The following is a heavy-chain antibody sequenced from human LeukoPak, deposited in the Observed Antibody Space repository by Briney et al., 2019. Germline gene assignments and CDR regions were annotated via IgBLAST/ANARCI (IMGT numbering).Heavy chain of an antibody. D-gene: IGHD4-23*01. CDR2: IYYSGST. Sequence: SETLSLTCTVSGGSISSSSYYWGWIRQPPGKGLEWIGSIYYSGSTYYNPSLKSRVTISVDTSKNQFSLKLSSVTAAETAVYHCARLSNGGSDYWGQGTLVTVSS. CDR1: GGSISSSSYY. V-gene: IGHV4-39*01. CDR3: ARLSNGGSDY. J-gene: IGHJ4*02.